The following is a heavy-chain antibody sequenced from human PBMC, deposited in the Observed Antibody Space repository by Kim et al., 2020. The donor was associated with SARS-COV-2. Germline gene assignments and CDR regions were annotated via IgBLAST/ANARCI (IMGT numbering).Heavy chain of an antibody. V-gene: IGHV3-33*05. CDR1: GFTFSSYG. J-gene: IGHJ4*02. CDR2: ISYDGSNK. Sequence: GGSLRLSCAASGFTFSSYGMHWVRQAPGKGLEWVAVISYDGSNKYYADSVKGRFTISRDNSKNTLYLQMNSLRAEDTAVYYCASQIAAAGTIYFDYWGQGTLVTVSS. D-gene: IGHD6-13*01. CDR3: ASQIAAAGTIYFDY.